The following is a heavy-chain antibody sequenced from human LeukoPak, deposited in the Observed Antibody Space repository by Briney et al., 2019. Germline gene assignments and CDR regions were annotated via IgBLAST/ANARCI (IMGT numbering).Heavy chain of an antibody. V-gene: IGHV3-7*01. CDR3: ARGNYDYVWGSYRSEGYYFDY. CDR1: GFTFSSYW. CDR2: IKQDGSEK. Sequence: PGGSLRLSCAASGFTFSSYWMSWVRQAPGKGLEWVANIKQDGSEKYYVDSVKGRFTISRDNAKNSLYLQMNSLRAEDTAVYYCARGNYDYVWGSYRSEGYYFDYWGQGTLVTVSS. J-gene: IGHJ4*02. D-gene: IGHD3-16*02.